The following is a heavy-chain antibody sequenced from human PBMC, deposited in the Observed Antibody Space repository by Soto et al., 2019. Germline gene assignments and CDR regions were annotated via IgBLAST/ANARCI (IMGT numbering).Heavy chain of an antibody. Sequence: QVQLVESGGGVVHPGTSLRLSCVASGFTFSNYDMYWVRQAPGKGLQWVALISNDGSNKYYSDCVQGRFTISRDNAKNTLYVQMNSVRVEDTAVYYCAKGEDPNYSSAIDVWGLGTTVTVSS. D-gene: IGHD1-26*01. CDR1: GFTFSNYD. J-gene: IGHJ6*02. V-gene: IGHV3-30*18. CDR3: AKGEDPNYSSAIDV. CDR2: ISNDGSNK.